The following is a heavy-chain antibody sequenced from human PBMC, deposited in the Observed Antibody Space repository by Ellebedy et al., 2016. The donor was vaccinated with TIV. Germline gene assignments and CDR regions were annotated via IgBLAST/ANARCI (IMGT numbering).Heavy chain of an antibody. D-gene: IGHD3-10*01. V-gene: IGHV1-69*13. Sequence: SVKVSXXASGGAFSSNTITWVRQAPGQGLEWMGGIIPVFGTANYAQKFQGRVTITADEFTSTAYMELSSLRSEDTAVYYCASTWSGLWGYYYGLDVWGQGTTVTVSS. CDR2: IIPVFGTA. J-gene: IGHJ6*02. CDR3: ASTWSGLWGYYYGLDV. CDR1: GGAFSSNT.